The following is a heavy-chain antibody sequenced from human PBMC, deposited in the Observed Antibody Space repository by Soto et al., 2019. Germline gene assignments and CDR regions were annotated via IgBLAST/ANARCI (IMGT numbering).Heavy chain of an antibody. V-gene: IGHV1-3*01. J-gene: IGHJ4*02. CDR2: INAGNGNR. D-gene: IGHD2-15*01. CDR1: GYTFTSYA. CDR3: ARGPGGPDGHGDY. Sequence: QVQLVQSGAEVKKPGASVKVSCKASGYTFTSYAMHWVRQAPGQRREGMGWINAGNGNRKYSQKFQGRVTITRDTSASTASMELSSLRSEDKAVYYCARGPGGPDGHGDYWGQGTLVTVSS.